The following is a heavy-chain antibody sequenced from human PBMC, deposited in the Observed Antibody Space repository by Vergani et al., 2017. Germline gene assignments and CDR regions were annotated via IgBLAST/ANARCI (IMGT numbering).Heavy chain of an antibody. J-gene: IGHJ4*02. V-gene: IGHV4-31*03. CDR3: AGGAMVRGNFDY. Sequence: QVQLQESGPGLVKPSQTLSLTCTVSGGSISSGGYYWSWIRQHPGKGLEWIGYIYYSGSTYYNPSLKSRVTISVETSKNQFSLKLSSVTAADTAVYYCAGGAMVRGNFDYWGQGTLVTVSS. CDR1: GGSISSGGYY. CDR2: IYYSGST. D-gene: IGHD3-10*01.